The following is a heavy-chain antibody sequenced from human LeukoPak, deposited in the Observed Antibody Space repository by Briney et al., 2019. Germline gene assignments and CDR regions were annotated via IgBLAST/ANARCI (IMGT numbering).Heavy chain of an antibody. Sequence: SETLSLTCTVSGGSISSYYWSWIRHPPGKGLESIGYIYYSGSTNYNPSLKSRVTISVDTSKNQFSLKLSSVTAADTAVYYCARNYDILTGFDYWGQGTLVTVSS. CDR1: GGSISSYY. V-gene: IGHV4-59*01. CDR3: ARNYDILTGFDY. J-gene: IGHJ4*02. CDR2: IYYSGST. D-gene: IGHD3-9*01.